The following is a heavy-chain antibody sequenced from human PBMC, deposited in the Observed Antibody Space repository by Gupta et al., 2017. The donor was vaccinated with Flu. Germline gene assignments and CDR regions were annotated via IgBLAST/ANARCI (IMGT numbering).Heavy chain of an antibody. Sequence: QVQLQESGPGLVKPSQTLSLTCTVSGGSISSGGYYWSWLRQHPGKGLEWIGYIYYSGSTYYNPSLKSRVTISVDTSKNQFSLKLSSVTAADTAVYYCARDQSEYSSGWYRWFDPWGQGTLVTVSS. CDR3: ARDQSEYSSGWYRWFDP. V-gene: IGHV4-31*03. CDR1: GGSISSGGYY. CDR2: IYYSGST. J-gene: IGHJ5*02. D-gene: IGHD6-19*01.